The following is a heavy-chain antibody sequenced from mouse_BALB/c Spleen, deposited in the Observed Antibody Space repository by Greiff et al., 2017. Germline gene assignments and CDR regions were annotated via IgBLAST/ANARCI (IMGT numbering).Heavy chain of an antibody. CDR1: GFSLTSYG. V-gene: IGHV2-2*01. CDR2: IWSGGST. CDR3: ARDGGVGNYGFAY. J-gene: IGHJ3*01. D-gene: IGHD2-1*01. Sequence: QVQLQQSGPGLVQPSQSLSITCTVSGFSLTSYGVHWVRQSPGKGLEWLGVIWSGGSTDYNAAFISRLSISKDNSKSQVFLKMNSLQTDDTAMYYCARDGGVGNYGFAYWGQGTLVTVSA.